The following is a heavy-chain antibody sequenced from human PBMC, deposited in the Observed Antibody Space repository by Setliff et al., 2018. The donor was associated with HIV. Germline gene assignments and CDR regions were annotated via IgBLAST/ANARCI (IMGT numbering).Heavy chain of an antibody. D-gene: IGHD3-22*01. V-gene: IGHV4-38-2*01. CDR3: ARGGPDYYDYPYFDS. CDR2: IYYRGSA. Sequence: SETLSLTCGVSGYSMSSGYYWGWIRQPPGKGLEWIGVIYYRGSAYYNLSLQSRVTLSVDTSKNSFSLHLTSVTAADTAVYFCARGGPDYYDYPYFDSLGQGALVTVSS. J-gene: IGHJ4*02. CDR1: GYSMSSGYY.